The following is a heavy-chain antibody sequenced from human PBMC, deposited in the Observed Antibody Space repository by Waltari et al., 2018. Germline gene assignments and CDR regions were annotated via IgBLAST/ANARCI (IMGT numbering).Heavy chain of an antibody. D-gene: IGHD3-16*02. CDR1: GFTFGDYA. V-gene: IGHV3-49*03. J-gene: IGHJ4*02. Sequence: EVQLVESGGGLVQPGRSLRLSCTASGFTFGDYAMSWFRQAPGKGLEWVGFIRSKAYGGTTEYAASVKGRFTISRDDSKSIAYLQMNSLKTEDTALYYCTRDATIWGSYRRRLYFDYWGQGTLVTVSS. CDR2: IRSKAYGGTT. CDR3: TRDATIWGSYRRRLYFDY.